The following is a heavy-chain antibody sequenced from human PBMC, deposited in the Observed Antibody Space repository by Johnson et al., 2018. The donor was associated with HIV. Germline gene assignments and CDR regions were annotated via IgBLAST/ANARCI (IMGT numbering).Heavy chain of an antibody. CDR2: IRYDGSNK. J-gene: IGHJ3*01. CDR3: AKVSGYYDSLSAGWAFDF. D-gene: IGHD3-22*01. CDR1: GFTFSSYG. V-gene: IGHV3-30*02. Sequence: QVLLVESGGGVAQPGGSLRLSCAASGFTFSSYGMHWVRQAPGKGLEWVAFIRYDGSNKYYADSVKGRFTISRDNSKNTLYLQMNSLRAEDTAVYYCAKVSGYYDSLSAGWAFDFRGQGTMVTVSA.